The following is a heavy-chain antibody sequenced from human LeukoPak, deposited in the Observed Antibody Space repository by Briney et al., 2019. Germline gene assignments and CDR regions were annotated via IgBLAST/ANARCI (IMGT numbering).Heavy chain of an antibody. D-gene: IGHD3-22*01. Sequence: PSETLSLTCTVSGGSISSSSYYWGWIRQPPGKGLEWIGSIYYSGSTYYNPSPKSRVTISEDTSKNQISLKLSSVTAADTAVYYCARVRGYYDSSGYDYWGQGTLVTVSS. J-gene: IGHJ4*02. V-gene: IGHV4-39*07. CDR1: GGSISSSSYY. CDR2: IYYSGST. CDR3: ARVRGYYDSSGYDY.